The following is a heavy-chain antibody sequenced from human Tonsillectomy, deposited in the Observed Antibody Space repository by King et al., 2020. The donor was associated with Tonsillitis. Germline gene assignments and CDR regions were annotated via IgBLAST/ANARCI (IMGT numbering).Heavy chain of an antibody. Sequence: VQLVESGGGLVQPGGSLRLSSAASGFTFSSYSMNWVRQAPGKGLEWVSYISSSSSTIYYADSVKGRFTISRDNAKNSLYLQMNSPRDEDTAVYYCAREIVVVPAVSYFDYWGQGTLVTVSS. CDR3: AREIVVVPAVSYFDY. V-gene: IGHV3-48*02. CDR1: GFTFSSYS. CDR2: ISSSSSTI. D-gene: IGHD2-2*01. J-gene: IGHJ4*02.